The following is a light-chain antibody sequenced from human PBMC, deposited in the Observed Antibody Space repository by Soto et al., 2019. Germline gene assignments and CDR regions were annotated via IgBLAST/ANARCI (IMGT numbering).Light chain of an antibody. J-gene: IGKJ4*01. CDR3: QQYNNWPPLT. Sequence: EIMMTQSPATLSVSPGERATLSCRASQSVSGNLAWYQQKPGQAPRLLIYGASTRATGIPARFSGSGSGTEFTLAISSLQSEDFAVYYCQQYNNWPPLTFGGGTKVEIK. CDR1: QSVSGN. V-gene: IGKV3-15*01. CDR2: GAS.